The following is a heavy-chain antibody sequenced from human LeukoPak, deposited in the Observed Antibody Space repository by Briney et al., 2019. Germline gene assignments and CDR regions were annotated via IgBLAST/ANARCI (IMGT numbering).Heavy chain of an antibody. D-gene: IGHD2-21*02. V-gene: IGHV3-23*01. J-gene: IGHJ4*02. CDR3: AKDIEAWCGGDCYSQANF. Sequence: PGRSLSLSCAAAGFTFTSYAMSWVRPAPGKGLEWVAAISGIGASTYYADSVKGRFTISRDNSKNTLYLQMNSLRAEDTAVYYCAKDIEAWCGGDCYSQANFWGQGTLVTVSS. CDR1: GFTFTSYA. CDR2: ISGIGAST.